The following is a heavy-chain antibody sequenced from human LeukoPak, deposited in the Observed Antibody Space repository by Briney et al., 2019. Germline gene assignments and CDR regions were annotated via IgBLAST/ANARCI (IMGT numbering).Heavy chain of an antibody. CDR2: ISSSSSTI. D-gene: IGHD4-23*01. CDR3: ARVYGANSMRYFDL. CDR1: GFTFSSYS. J-gene: IGHJ2*01. Sequence: GGSLRLSCAASGFTFSSYSMNWVRQAPGKGLEWVSYISSSSSTIYYADSVKGRFTISRDNSKNTLYLQMNSLRAEDTAVYYCARVYGANSMRYFDLWGRGTLVTVSS. V-gene: IGHV3-48*01.